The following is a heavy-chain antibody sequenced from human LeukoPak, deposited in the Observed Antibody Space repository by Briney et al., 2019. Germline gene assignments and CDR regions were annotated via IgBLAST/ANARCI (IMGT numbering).Heavy chain of an antibody. CDR2: IIPIFGTA. CDR1: GGTFSSYA. J-gene: IGHJ4*02. Sequence: ASVKVSCKASGGTFSSYAISWVRQASGQGLEWMGGIIPIFGTANYAQKFQGRVTITADESTSTAYMELSSLRSEDTAVYYCARGAVLRGWYHYWGQGTLVTVSS. CDR3: ARGAVLRGWYHY. V-gene: IGHV1-69*13. D-gene: IGHD6-19*01.